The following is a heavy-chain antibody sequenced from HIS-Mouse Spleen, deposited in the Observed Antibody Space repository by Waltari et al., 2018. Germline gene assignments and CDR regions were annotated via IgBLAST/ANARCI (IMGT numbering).Heavy chain of an antibody. CDR2: IYSSGST. D-gene: IGHD5-12*01. CDR1: GGSISSYY. V-gene: IGHV4-59*01. J-gene: IGHJ3*02. CDR3: ASSAGDGYNLFAFDI. Sequence: QVQLQESGPGLVKPSETLSLTCTVSGGSISSYYWSWILQPPGKGLEWIWYIYSSGSTHYTPSLKSRVTIAVDTSKHRFSLKLSSVTAADTAVYYCASSAGDGYNLFAFDIWGQGTMVTVSS.